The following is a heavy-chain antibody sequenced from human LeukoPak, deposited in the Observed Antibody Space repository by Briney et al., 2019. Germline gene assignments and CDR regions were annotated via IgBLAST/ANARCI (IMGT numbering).Heavy chain of an antibody. CDR2: IYYSGST. D-gene: IGHD3-3*01. V-gene: IGHV4-39*01. Sequence: SETLSLTCSVYGGSFSSYYWGWIRQPPGKGLEWIGSIYYSGSTYYNPSLKSRVTISVDTSKNQFSLKLSSVTAADTAVYYCASGRRITIFGVVSRFDPWGQGTLVTISS. J-gene: IGHJ5*02. CDR3: ASGRRITIFGVVSRFDP. CDR1: GGSFSSYY.